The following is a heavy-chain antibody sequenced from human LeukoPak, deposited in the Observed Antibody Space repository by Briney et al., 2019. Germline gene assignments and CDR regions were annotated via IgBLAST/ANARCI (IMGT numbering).Heavy chain of an antibody. V-gene: IGHV3-23*01. CDR1: GFTFSSYA. Sequence: GGSLRLSCAASGFTFSSYAVSWVRQAPGKGLEWVSAISGSGGSTYYAGSVKGRFTISRDNSKNTLYLQMNSLRVEDTAVYYCARDSSSRGLDYWGQGTLVTVSS. CDR2: ISGSGGST. D-gene: IGHD6-6*01. J-gene: IGHJ4*02. CDR3: ARDSSSRGLDY.